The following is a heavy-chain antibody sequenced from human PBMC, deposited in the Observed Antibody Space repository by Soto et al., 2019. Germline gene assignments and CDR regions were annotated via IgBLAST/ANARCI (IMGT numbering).Heavy chain of an antibody. CDR2: IIPIFGTA. D-gene: IGHD2-15*01. Sequence: SVKVSCKASGGTFSSYAISWVRQAPGQGLEWVGGIIPIFGTANYAQKFQGRVTITADKSTSTVYMELSSLRSEDTAVYYCARHSIVGYCSGGSCHEYYYGMDVWGQGTTVTVSS. CDR3: ARHSIVGYCSGGSCHEYYYGMDV. J-gene: IGHJ6*02. CDR1: GGTFSSYA. V-gene: IGHV1-69*06.